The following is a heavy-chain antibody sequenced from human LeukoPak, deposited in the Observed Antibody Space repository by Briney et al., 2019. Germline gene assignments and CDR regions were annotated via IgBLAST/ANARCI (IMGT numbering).Heavy chain of an antibody. CDR1: GGAFSSYA. V-gene: IGHV1-69*13. J-gene: IGHJ4*02. D-gene: IGHD5-12*01. Sequence: SVKVSCKASGGAFSSYAISWVREAPGQGLEWMGGIIPIFGTANYAQKFQGRVTITADESTSTAYMELSSLRSEDTAVYYCARDLDITEVATAERSFDYWGQGTLVTVSS. CDR2: IIPIFGTA. CDR3: ARDLDITEVATAERSFDY.